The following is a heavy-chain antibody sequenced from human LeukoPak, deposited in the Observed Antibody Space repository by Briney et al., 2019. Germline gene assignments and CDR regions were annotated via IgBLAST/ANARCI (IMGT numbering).Heavy chain of an antibody. Sequence: EASVKVSCKASGGTFSSYAISWVRQATGQGLEWMGGIIPIFGTANYAQKFQGRVTITTDESTSTAYMELSSLRSEDTAVYYCASVAVAGTPPRYWGQGTLVTVSS. CDR1: GGTFSSYA. V-gene: IGHV1-69*05. CDR2: IIPIFGTA. CDR3: ASVAVAGTPPRY. D-gene: IGHD6-19*01. J-gene: IGHJ4*02.